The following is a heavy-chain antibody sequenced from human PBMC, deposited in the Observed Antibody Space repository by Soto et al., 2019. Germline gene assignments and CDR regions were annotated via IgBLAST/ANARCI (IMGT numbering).Heavy chain of an antibody. J-gene: IGHJ6*02. CDR3: ARGPDVRGLSVDV. CDR2: IWYDGSNK. V-gene: IGHV3-33*01. Sequence: QVQLVESGGGVVQPGRSLRLSCAASGFTFSSYGMHWVRQAPGKGLEWVAVIWYDGSNKYYADSVKGRFTISRDNSKNTLYLQMNSLRAEDTAVYYCARGPDVRGLSVDVWGQGTTVTVSS. CDR1: GFTFSSYG. D-gene: IGHD3-10*01.